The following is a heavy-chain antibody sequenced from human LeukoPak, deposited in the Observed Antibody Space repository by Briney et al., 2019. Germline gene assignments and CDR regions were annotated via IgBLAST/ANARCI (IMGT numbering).Heavy chain of an antibody. V-gene: IGHV4-59*08. CDR3: ARGDYYGSGSYPFL. D-gene: IGHD3-10*01. J-gene: IGHJ4*02. CDR2: IYYSGST. CDR1: GGSISSYY. Sequence: SETPSLTCTVSGGSISSYYWSWIRQPPGKGLEWIGYIYYSGSTSYNPSLKSRVTILVDTSKNQFSLKLSSVTAADTAVYYCARGDYYGSGSYPFLWGQGTLVTVSS.